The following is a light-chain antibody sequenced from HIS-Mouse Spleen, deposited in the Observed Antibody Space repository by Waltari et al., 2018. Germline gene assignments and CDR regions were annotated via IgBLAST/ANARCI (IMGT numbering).Light chain of an antibody. CDR3: QVWDSSSDHPGV. J-gene: IGLJ1*01. Sequence: SYVLTQPPSVSVAPGQTARITCGGNNIGSKSVHWYQQKPGQAPVLVVYDDSDRPSGRPEGFSGSNSGNTATLTISRVEAGDEADYYCQVWDSSSDHPGVFGTGTKVTVL. CDR1: NIGSKS. V-gene: IGLV3-21*02. CDR2: DDS.